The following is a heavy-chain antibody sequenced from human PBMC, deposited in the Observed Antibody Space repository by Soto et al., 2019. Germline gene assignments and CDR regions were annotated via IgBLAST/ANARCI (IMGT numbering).Heavy chain of an antibody. D-gene: IGHD6-13*01. CDR1: GGSISSNY. CDR3: ARYRREAVAGYTLDN. J-gene: IGHJ4*02. CDR2: VYNSGST. Sequence: PSETLSLTCTVSGGSISSNYWTWFRQPPGKGLEWIGYVYNSGSTIYNPSLKSRVTISEDTSKSQFSLKVNSMTAADTAVYYCARYRREAVAGYTLDNWGQGILVTVSS. V-gene: IGHV4-59*01.